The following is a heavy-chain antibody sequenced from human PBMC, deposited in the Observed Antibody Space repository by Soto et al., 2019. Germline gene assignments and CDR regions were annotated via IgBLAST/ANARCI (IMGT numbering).Heavy chain of an antibody. CDR1: GYTFSNFC. CDR2: IYPGDYET. Sequence: PGESLTISCQCSGYTFSNFCIAWVLQLPGKGLEWMGIIYPGDYETRYSPSFHGKVTISADRSIGTAYLQWSSLEASDSAFYFCARSPRSSPYFDYWGQGALVTVSS. V-gene: IGHV5-51*01. CDR3: ARSPRSSPYFDY. J-gene: IGHJ4*02. D-gene: IGHD6-13*01.